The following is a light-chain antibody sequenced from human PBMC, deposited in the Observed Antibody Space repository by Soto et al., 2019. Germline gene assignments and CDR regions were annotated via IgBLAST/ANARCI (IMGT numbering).Light chain of an antibody. J-gene: IGKJ4*01. CDR1: QSVSSN. Sequence: EIVMTQYPATLSVSPGERATLSCRASQSVSSNLAWYQQKPGQAPRLLIYGASTRATGIPARFSGSGSGTEFTLTISSLQSEDFAVYYCQQYNNWPPRFTFGGGTKVEIK. V-gene: IGKV3-15*01. CDR2: GAS. CDR3: QQYNNWPPRFT.